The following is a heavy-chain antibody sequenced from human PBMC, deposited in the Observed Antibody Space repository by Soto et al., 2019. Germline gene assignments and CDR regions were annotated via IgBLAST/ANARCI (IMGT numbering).Heavy chain of an antibody. CDR3: ASRIAAAARYYYYYNGMDV. Sequence: SETLSLTCAVSGGSISSSNWWSWVRQPPGKGLEWIGEIYHSGSTNYNPSLKSRVTISVDKSKNQFSLKLSSVTAADTAVYYWASRIAAAARYYYYYNGMDVWGQGTTVTVSS. CDR2: IYHSGST. J-gene: IGHJ6*02. CDR1: GGSISSSNW. V-gene: IGHV4-4*02. D-gene: IGHD6-13*01.